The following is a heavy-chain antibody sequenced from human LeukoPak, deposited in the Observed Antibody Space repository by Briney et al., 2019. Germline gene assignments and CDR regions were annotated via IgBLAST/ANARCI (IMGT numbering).Heavy chain of an antibody. V-gene: IGHV1-18*01. J-gene: IGHJ4*02. D-gene: IGHD3-3*01. Sequence: WASVKVSCKASGYTFTSYGISWVRQAPGQGLEWMGWIRAYNGNTNYAQKLQGRVTMTTDTSTSTTYMELRSLRSDDTAVYYCARVNRGGYDFWSGYSGAVDYWGQGTLVTVSS. CDR2: IRAYNGNT. CDR3: ARVNRGGYDFWSGYSGAVDY. CDR1: GYTFTSYG.